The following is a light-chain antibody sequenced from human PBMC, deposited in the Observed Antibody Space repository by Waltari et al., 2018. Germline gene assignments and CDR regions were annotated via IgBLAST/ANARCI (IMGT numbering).Light chain of an antibody. V-gene: IGLV2-11*01. Sequence: QSALTQPRSVSGSPGQSVTISCTRNSGDVGCSNYVSWYQHHPGKAPNLIIYDVDKRPSGVPDRFSGSKSGNTASLTISGLQSDDEADFYCCSYAGDYSLVFGTGTKVTVL. CDR2: DVD. CDR3: CSYAGDYSLV. J-gene: IGLJ1*01. CDR1: SGDVGCSNY.